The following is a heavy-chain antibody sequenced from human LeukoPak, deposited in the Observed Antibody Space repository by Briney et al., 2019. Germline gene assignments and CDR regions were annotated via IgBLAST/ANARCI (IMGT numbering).Heavy chain of an antibody. D-gene: IGHD2-2*01. Sequence: GGSLRLSCAASGFTFSSYGMSWVRQAPGKGLEWVSTISGSGGSTYYADSVKGRFTISRDNSKNTLYLQMNSLRAEDTAVYYCAKDRGYCSSTSCYFDYWGQGTLVTVSS. CDR1: GFTFSSYG. J-gene: IGHJ4*02. V-gene: IGHV3-23*01. CDR2: ISGSGGST. CDR3: AKDRGYCSSTSCYFDY.